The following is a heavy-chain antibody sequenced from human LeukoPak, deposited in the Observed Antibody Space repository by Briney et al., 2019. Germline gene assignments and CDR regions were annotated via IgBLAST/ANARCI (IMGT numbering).Heavy chain of an antibody. CDR1: GYSISSGYY. D-gene: IGHD6-13*01. CDR2: IYHSGST. Sequence: SETLSLTCTVSGYSISSGYYWGWIRQPPGKGLEWIGSIYHSGSTYYNPSLKSRVTISLDTSKNQFSLKLSSVTAADTAMYYCARSRSSSWVPGAFDIWGQGTMVTVSS. CDR3: ARSRSSSWVPGAFDI. V-gene: IGHV4-38-2*02. J-gene: IGHJ3*02.